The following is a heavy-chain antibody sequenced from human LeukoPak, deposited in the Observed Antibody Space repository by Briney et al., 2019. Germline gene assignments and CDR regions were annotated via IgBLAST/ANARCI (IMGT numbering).Heavy chain of an antibody. CDR3: ARDQGTGFDY. Sequence: NSSETLSLTCAVSGGSISSSNWWSWVRQPPGRGLEWIGEIFHSGSTNYNPSLKSRVTISVDKSKNQFSLKLSSVTAADTAVYFCARDQGTGFDYWGQGTLVTASS. CDR2: IFHSGST. D-gene: IGHD3/OR15-3a*01. J-gene: IGHJ4*02. CDR1: GGSISSSNW. V-gene: IGHV4-4*02.